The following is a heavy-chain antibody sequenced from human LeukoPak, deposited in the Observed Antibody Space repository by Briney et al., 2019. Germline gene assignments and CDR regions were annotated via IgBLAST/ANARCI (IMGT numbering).Heavy chain of an antibody. V-gene: IGHV4-30-4*01. Sequence: TSETLSLTCTVSGGSISSGDYYWSWIRQPPGKGLGWIGYIYSSGSTYYNPSLKSRVTISVDTSKNQFSLKLSSVTAADTAVYYCARTQEYCSSTSCHNWFDPWGQGTLVTVSS. CDR2: IYSSGST. CDR1: GGSISSGDYY. D-gene: IGHD2-2*01. J-gene: IGHJ5*02. CDR3: ARTQEYCSSTSCHNWFDP.